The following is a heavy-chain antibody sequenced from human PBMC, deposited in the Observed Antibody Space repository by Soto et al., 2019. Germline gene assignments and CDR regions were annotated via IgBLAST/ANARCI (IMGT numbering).Heavy chain of an antibody. D-gene: IGHD5-18*01. CDR1: GFTFSSYG. CDR2: ISYDGSNK. J-gene: IGHJ4*02. CDR3: AKDIVRYTYGACDN. Sequence: QVQLVESGGAVVQPGKSLRLSCAASGFTFSSYGMYWIRQAPGKGLEGVAAISYDGSNKFHADSVKGRFTISRDNSQNTLYLQMNSLSTEDTAVYYCAKDIVRYTYGACDNWGQGALVTVSS. V-gene: IGHV3-30*18.